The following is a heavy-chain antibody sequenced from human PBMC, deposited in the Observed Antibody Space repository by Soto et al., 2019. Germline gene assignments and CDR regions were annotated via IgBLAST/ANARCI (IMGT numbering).Heavy chain of an antibody. V-gene: IGHV4-61*01. D-gene: IGHD2-21*02. CDR3: ARDRCCGGDCYYDHYYGMDV. CDR1: GGSVSSGSSY. CDR2: IYYSGNT. J-gene: IGHJ6*02. Sequence: QVQLQESGPGLVRPSETLSLTCTVSGGSVSSGSSYWNWIRQPPGKGLEWIGYIYYSGNTNYNPSLKSRVTISIDTSKNQFSLRLSSVTAADTAVYYCARDRCCGGDCYYDHYYGMDVWGQGTTVTVSS.